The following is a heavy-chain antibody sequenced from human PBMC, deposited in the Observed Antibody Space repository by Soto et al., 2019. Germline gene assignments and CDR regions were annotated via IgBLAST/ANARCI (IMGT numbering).Heavy chain of an antibody. D-gene: IGHD1-1*01. CDR2: IHGGGGAT. V-gene: IGHV3-23*01. CDR3: AKFDGHPLEYWYLDF. CDR1: GFTFSAYA. J-gene: IGHJ2*01. Sequence: EVQLLESGGGLVQPGGSLRLTCTASGFTFSAYAMGWVRQAPGKGMEWVSTIHGGGGATHYADSVKGRFTISRDDSQNTLYAQLNSLRAEDTAVYYCAKFDGHPLEYWYLDFWGRGTLVTVSS.